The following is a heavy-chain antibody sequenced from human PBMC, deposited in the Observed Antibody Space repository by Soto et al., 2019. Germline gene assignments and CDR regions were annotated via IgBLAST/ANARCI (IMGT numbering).Heavy chain of an antibody. CDR3: ARHKEWDTRGGSYSYFDY. J-gene: IGHJ4*02. V-gene: IGHV4-39*01. D-gene: IGHD1-26*01. CDR1: GGSISSSSYY. CDR2: IYYSGST. Sequence: SETLSLTCTVSGGSISSSSYYWGWIRQPPGKGLEWIGSIYYSGSTYYNPSLKSRVTISVDTSKNQFSLKLSSVTAADTAVYYCARHKEWDTRGGSYSYFDYWGQGTLVTVSS.